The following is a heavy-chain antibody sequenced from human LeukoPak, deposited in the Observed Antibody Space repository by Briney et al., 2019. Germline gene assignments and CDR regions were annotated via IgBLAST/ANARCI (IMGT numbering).Heavy chain of an antibody. J-gene: IGHJ4*02. CDR1: GFTFSDNW. CDR3: ARQGRPDY. CDR2: IKPDGSDK. Sequence: PGGSLRLSCAASGFTFSDNWMTWVRQAPGKGLEWVAIIKPDGSDKAYLDSVKGRFTITRDNARNLMYLQMNNLRAEDTAVYYCARQGRPDYSGQGTLVTVSS. V-gene: IGHV3-7*01.